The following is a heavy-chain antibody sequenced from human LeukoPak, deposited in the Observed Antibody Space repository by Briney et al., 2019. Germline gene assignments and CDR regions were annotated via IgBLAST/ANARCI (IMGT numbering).Heavy chain of an antibody. CDR3: ARGQDQYYDFWSGYRGTVDY. CDR2: INPSGGST. V-gene: IGHV1-46*01. J-gene: IGHJ4*02. CDR1: GYTFTSYY. Sequence: GASVKVSCKASGYTFTSYYMHWVRQAPGQGLEWMGIINPSGGSTSYAQKFQGRVTMTRDTSTSTVYMELSSLRSEDTAVYYCARGQDQYYDFWSGYRGTVDYWGQGTLVTVSS. D-gene: IGHD3-3*01.